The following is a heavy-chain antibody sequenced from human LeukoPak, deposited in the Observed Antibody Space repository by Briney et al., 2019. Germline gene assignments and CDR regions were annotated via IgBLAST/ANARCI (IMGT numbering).Heavy chain of an antibody. CDR2: INHSGST. CDR1: GGSFSGYY. V-gene: IGHV4-34*01. J-gene: IGHJ4*02. Sequence: SETLSLTCAVYGGSFSGYYWSWIRQPPGKGLEWIGEINHSGSTDYNPSLKSRATISVDTSKNQFSLNLSSVTAADTAVYYCARDSSAHFDYWGQGTLVTVSS. D-gene: IGHD2-21*01. CDR3: ARDSSAHFDY.